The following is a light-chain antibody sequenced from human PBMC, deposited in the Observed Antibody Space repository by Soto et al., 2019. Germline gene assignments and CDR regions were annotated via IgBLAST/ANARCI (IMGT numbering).Light chain of an antibody. J-gene: IGKJ2*01. CDR3: QHYGGSPLYT. CDR2: RAS. CDR1: QSVSSSY. Sequence: ELVLTQSPGTLSLSPGEGVTLSCRASQSVSSSYLAWYQQKPGQAPRLLFYRASSRATGIPDRFSGSGSGTDFSLNISRLEPEDCAVYYCQHYGGSPLYTVGQGTKLEIK. V-gene: IGKV3-20*01.